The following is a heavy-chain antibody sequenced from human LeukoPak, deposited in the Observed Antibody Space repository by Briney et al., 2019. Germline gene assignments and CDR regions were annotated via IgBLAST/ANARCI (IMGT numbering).Heavy chain of an antibody. J-gene: IGHJ4*02. D-gene: IGHD5-18*01. Sequence: PGGSLRLSCAASGFTVSYNFMSWVRQAPGKGLEWVSIIYSAGSTYYADSVRGRFTISRDNSKNTLYLQMNSLRAEDTAVYYCARDRGYSCGYWGQGTLVTVSS. CDR1: GFTVSYNF. V-gene: IGHV3-66*01. CDR2: IYSAGST. CDR3: ARDRGYSCGY.